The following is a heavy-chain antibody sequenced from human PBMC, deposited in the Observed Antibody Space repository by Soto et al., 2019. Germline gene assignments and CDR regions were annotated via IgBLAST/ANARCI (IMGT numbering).Heavy chain of an antibody. V-gene: IGHV3-21*01. CDR3: ARDQLSSSWDYYYYYGMDV. D-gene: IGHD6-13*01. J-gene: IGHJ6*02. CDR1: GFTFSSYS. Sequence: EVQLVESGGGLVKPGGSLRLSCAASGFTFSSYSMNWVRQAPGKGLEWVSSISSSSSYIYYADSVKGRFTISRDNAKNSLYRQMISLRAEDTAVYYWARDQLSSSWDYYYYYGMDVWGQVTTVTVSS. CDR2: ISSSSSYI.